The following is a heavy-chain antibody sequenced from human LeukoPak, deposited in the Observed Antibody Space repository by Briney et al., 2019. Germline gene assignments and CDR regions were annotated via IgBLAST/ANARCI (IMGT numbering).Heavy chain of an antibody. D-gene: IGHD6-19*01. V-gene: IGHV3-9*01. CDR3: AKDMSRIAVAGNAFDY. CDR2: ISWNSSSV. J-gene: IGHJ4*02. Sequence: PGRSLRLSCAASGFTFDDYAMHWVRQAPGKGLEWVSGISWNSSSVGYADSVKGRFTISRDNAKNSLYLQMNSLRAEDTAFYYCAKDMSRIAVAGNAFDYWGQGTLVTVSS. CDR1: GFTFDDYA.